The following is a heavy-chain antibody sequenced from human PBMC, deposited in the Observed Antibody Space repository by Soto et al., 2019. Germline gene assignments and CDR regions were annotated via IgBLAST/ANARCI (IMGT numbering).Heavy chain of an antibody. D-gene: IGHD2-15*01. V-gene: IGHV4-34*01. Sequence: SETLSLTCAVYGGSFSGYYWTWIRQPPGTGLEWIGDINHSGSTNYNPSPKSRVTISVDTSKNQFSLKLSSVTAADTAVYYCASSFDGKVPNFDYWGQGTLVTVSS. J-gene: IGHJ4*02. CDR3: ASSFDGKVPNFDY. CDR1: GGSFSGYY. CDR2: INHSGST.